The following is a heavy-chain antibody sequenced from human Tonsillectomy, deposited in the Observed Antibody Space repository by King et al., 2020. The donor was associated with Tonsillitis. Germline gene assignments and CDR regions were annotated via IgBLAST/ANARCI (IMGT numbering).Heavy chain of an antibody. J-gene: IGHJ4*02. Sequence: VQLVQSGGGLVQPGGSLRLSCATSGFTFSTYAMSWVRQAPGKGLVWVSAISGSGSGTYYADSVKGRFTISRDTSKNTLYLQMNSLRAEDTAVYYCVKDMYSTSSNFDSWGQGTLVTVSS. CDR2: ISGSGSGT. V-gene: IGHV3-23*04. D-gene: IGHD6-6*01. CDR3: VKDMYSTSSNFDS. CDR1: GFTFSTYA.